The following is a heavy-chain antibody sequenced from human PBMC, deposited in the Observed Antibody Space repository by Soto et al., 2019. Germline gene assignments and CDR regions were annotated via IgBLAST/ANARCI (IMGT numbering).Heavy chain of an antibody. CDR1: GFTFSSYA. V-gene: IGHV3-30-3*01. J-gene: IGHJ4*02. D-gene: IGHD1-1*01. CDR2: ISYDGSNK. Sequence: LRLSCAASGFTFSSYAMHWVRQAPGKGLEWVAVISYDGSNKYYADSVKGRFTISRDNSKNTLYLQMNSLRAEDTAVYYCARERPHGTGFDYWGQGTLVTVSS. CDR3: ARERPHGTGFDY.